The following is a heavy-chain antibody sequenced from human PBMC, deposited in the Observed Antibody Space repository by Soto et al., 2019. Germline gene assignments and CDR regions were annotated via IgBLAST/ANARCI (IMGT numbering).Heavy chain of an antibody. D-gene: IGHD6-19*01. CDR3: ARDFSSSGWYSGNGMDV. CDR1: GFTFSSYA. CDR2: ISYDGSNK. J-gene: IGHJ6*02. V-gene: IGHV3-30-3*01. Sequence: GSLRLSCAASGFTFSSYAMHWVRQAPGKGLEWVAVISYDGSNKYYADSVKGRFTISRDNSKNTLYLQMNSLRAEDTAVYYCARDFSSSGWYSGNGMDVWGQGTTVTVSS.